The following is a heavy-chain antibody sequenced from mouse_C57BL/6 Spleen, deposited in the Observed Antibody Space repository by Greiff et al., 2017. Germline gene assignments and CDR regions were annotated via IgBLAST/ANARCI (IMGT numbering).Heavy chain of an antibody. V-gene: IGHV1-72*01. Sequence: QVQLQQPGAELVKPGASVKLSCKASGYTFTSSWMHWVKQRPGRGLEWIGRIDPNSGGTKYNEKFKSQATLTVDKPSSTAYMLLSSLTSEDSAVYYCATDGKAWFAYWGQGTLVTVSA. CDR3: ATDGKAWFAY. CDR1: GYTFTSSW. J-gene: IGHJ3*01. CDR2: IDPNSGGT.